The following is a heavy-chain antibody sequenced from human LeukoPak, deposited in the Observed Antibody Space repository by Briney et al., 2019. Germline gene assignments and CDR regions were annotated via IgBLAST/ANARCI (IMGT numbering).Heavy chain of an antibody. J-gene: IGHJ4*02. CDR1: GGSISSYY. Sequence: PSETLSLTCTVSGGSISSYYWSWIRQPPGKGLEWIGYIYNSGSTNNPSLKSRVTISEDTSKSQFPLKLSSVTAADTAVYYCAGHRRLADFDYWGQGTLVTVSS. D-gene: IGHD3-9*01. CDR3: AGHRRLADFDY. V-gene: IGHV4-59*08. CDR2: IYNSGST.